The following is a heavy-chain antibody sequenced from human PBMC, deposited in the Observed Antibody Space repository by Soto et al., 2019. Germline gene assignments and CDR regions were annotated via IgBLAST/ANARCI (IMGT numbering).Heavy chain of an antibody. J-gene: IGHJ3*02. Sequence: QVQLVQSGAEVKKPWASVKVSCKASGGTFSSYSISWVRQAPGQGLEWMGGIIPIFGTANYAQKFQGRVTITADKSTSTAYMELSSLRSEDTAVYYCARSFSERMRLRAFDIWGQGTMVTVSS. V-gene: IGHV1-69*06. CDR3: ARSFSERMRLRAFDI. CDR1: GGTFSSYS. CDR2: IIPIFGTA. D-gene: IGHD3-16*02.